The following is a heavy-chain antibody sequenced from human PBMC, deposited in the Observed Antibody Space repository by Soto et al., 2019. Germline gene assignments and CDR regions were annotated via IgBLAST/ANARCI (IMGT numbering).Heavy chain of an antibody. CDR2: ISYDGSNQ. Sequence: GGSLRLSCAASGFTFNIYGMHWVRQAPDKGLEWVALISYDGSNQYYADSVKGRFTISRDNSKNTLFLQMHSLRADDTAVYYCARDPRAELWFGDPLPMDVWGQGTTVTVSS. J-gene: IGHJ6*02. V-gene: IGHV3-30*03. D-gene: IGHD3-10*01. CDR3: ARDPRAELWFGDPLPMDV. CDR1: GFTFNIYG.